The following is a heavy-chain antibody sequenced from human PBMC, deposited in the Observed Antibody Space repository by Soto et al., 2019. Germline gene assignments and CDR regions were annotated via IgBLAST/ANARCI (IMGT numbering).Heavy chain of an antibody. CDR1: GFTFSNYA. CDR2: VGGSGDST. CDR3: AKSPLGYCSGGSCYPPHYFDY. Sequence: EVQLLDSGGGLVQPGGSLRLSCAASGFTFSNYAMSWVRQAPGKGLEWVSGVGGSGDSTYYADSVKGRFTISRDNSKYNLYLQMNSLRAEDTAVYYCAKSPLGYCSGGSCYPPHYFDYWGQGTLVTVSS. J-gene: IGHJ4*02. D-gene: IGHD2-15*01. V-gene: IGHV3-23*01.